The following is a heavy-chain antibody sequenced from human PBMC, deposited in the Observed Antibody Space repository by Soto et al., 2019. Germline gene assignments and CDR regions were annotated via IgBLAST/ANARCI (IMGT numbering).Heavy chain of an antibody. J-gene: IGHJ4*02. CDR2: ISYSGST. Sequence: SETLSLTCTVSSDSISSYYWSWIRQPPGKRLEWIGYISYSGSTDYNPSLKSRVTISGDTSKNQFSLKVSSVTAADTAVYYCARGTSWQLPFDYWGKGTLVTVSS. V-gene: IGHV4-59*01. CDR1: SDSISSYY. D-gene: IGHD6-13*01. CDR3: ARGTSWQLPFDY.